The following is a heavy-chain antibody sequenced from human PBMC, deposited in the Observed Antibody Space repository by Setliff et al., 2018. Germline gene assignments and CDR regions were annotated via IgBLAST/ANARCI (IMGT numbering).Heavy chain of an antibody. CDR3: TAKERGY. CDR2: IRNKVNRYTT. J-gene: IGHJ4*02. CDR1: GFSFRTYA. Sequence: GGSLRLSCAASGFSFRTYAMSWVRQAPGKGLEWVGRIRNKVNRYTTDYAASVQGRFTISRDDSKSIAYLQMNSLKTEDTAVYYCTAKERGYWGQGTLVTVSS. V-gene: IGHV3-72*01.